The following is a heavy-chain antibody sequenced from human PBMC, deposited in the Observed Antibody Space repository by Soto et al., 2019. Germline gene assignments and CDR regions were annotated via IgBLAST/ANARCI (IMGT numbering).Heavy chain of an antibody. D-gene: IGHD3-3*01. J-gene: IGHJ6*02. CDR1: GDSFTNYY. V-gene: IGHV1-46*01. CDR2: INSSGGSP. Sequence: QVQLIQSGAEVRKPGASVKVSCKASGDSFTNYYFHWVRHSPGQSLEWMGIINSSGGSPTYAQKFRGRGSMPSDSSASTVYTGLSSLKSVDTAVYYCAGEGNYDYGSGCSCYGMDVWGQGTTGSVSS. CDR3: AGEGNYDYGSGCSCYGMDV.